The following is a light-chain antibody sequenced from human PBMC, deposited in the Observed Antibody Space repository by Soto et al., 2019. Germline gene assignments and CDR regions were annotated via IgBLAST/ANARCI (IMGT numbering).Light chain of an antibody. CDR3: SSYAGYNIYV. J-gene: IGLJ1*01. CDR2: EVS. V-gene: IGLV2-8*01. CDR1: SSYVGGYNY. Sequence: QSVLTQPPSASGSPGQSVTISCTGTSSYVGGYNYVSWYQQHPGKAPKLMIYEVSKRPSGVPDRFSGSRSGNTASLTVSGLQAEEEAEYYCSSYAGYNIYVFVAGSKVTVL.